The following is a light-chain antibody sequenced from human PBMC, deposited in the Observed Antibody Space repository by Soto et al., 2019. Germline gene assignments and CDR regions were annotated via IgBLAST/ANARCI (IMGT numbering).Light chain of an antibody. J-gene: IGLJ1*01. CDR2: DVS. CDR1: SSDVGGYNY. V-gene: IGLV2-14*03. CDR3: SSYPAGTPLYV. Sequence: QSVLPQPSSVSGSPGQSITISCTGTSSDVGGYNYVSWYQRHPGKAPKLMIFDVSNRPSGVSNRFSGSKSANTASLTISGFQVEDEADNSGSSYPAGTPLYVFGTGTKVTVL.